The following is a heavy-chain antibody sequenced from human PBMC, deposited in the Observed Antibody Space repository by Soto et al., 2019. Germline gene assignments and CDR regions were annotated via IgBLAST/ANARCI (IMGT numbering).Heavy chain of an antibody. CDR2: IYPGDSDT. CDR3: ARRMVVDYYDSSGYYGYDAFDI. V-gene: IGHV5-51*01. D-gene: IGHD3-22*01. CDR1: GYSFTSYW. Sequence: PGESLKISCKGSGYSFTSYWIGWVRQMPGKGLEWMGIIYPGDSDTRYSPSFQGQVTISADKSISTAYLQWSRLKASDTAMYYCARRMVVDYYDSSGYYGYDAFDIWGQGTMVTVSS. J-gene: IGHJ3*02.